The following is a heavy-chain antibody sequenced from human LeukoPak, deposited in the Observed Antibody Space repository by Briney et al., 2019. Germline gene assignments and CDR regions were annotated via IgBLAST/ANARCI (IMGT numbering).Heavy chain of an antibody. V-gene: IGHV4-39*07. CDR1: GGSISSSSYY. D-gene: IGHD6-6*01. CDR3: ARVYSSSSRYYFDY. J-gene: IGHJ4*02. Sequence: SETLSLTCTVSGGSISSSSYYWGWIRQPPGKGLEWIGSIYYSGSTYYNPSLTSRVTISVDTSKNQFSLKLSSVTAADTAVYYCARVYSSSSRYYFDYWGQGTLVTVSS. CDR2: IYYSGST.